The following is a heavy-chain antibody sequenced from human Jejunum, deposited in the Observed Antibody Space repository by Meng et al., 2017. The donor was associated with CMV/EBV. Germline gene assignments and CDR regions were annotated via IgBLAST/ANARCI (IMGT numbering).Heavy chain of an antibody. CDR3: ARTFREYSYGYDS. CDR2: IYATGTI. Sequence: VQLQESGPGLVEPSQTLSLTCTVSGGSMSSGNYYWSWIRQSAGKGLEWIGRIYATGTISYSPSLESRVTMSLDTSKKQFFLKLNSVTAADTAVYYCARTFREYSYGYDSWGQGTLVTVSS. V-gene: IGHV4-61*02. CDR1: GGSMSSGNYY. D-gene: IGHD5-18*01. J-gene: IGHJ5*01.